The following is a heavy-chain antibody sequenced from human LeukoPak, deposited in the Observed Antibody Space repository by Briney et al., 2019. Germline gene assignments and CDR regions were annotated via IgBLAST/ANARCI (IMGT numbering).Heavy chain of an antibody. CDR2: MNPNSCNT. CDR3: ARGGYYDLNWFDP. D-gene: IGHD3-3*01. CDR1: GYTFTSYD. J-gene: IGHJ5*02. Sequence: ASVKVSCKASGYTFTSYDINWVRQATGQGLEWMGWMNPNSCNTGYAQKFQVRVTITSNTSISTAYMELSSLRSEDAVVYYCARGGYYDLNWFDPWGQGTLVTVSS. V-gene: IGHV1-8*01.